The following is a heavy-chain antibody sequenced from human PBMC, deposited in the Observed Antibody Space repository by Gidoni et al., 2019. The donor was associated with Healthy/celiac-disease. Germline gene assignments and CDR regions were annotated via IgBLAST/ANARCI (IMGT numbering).Heavy chain of an antibody. CDR3: AREGLSYAIFGVVNYYYYGMDV. J-gene: IGHJ6*02. Sequence: QVQLVESGGGVVQPGRSRILSCAASGFTFSSYAMPLVRQAPGKGLEWVAVISYDGSNKYYADSVKGRFTISRDNSKNTLYLQMNSLRAEDTAVYYCAREGLSYAIFGVVNYYYYGMDVWGQGTTVTVSS. CDR2: ISYDGSNK. CDR1: GFTFSSYA. V-gene: IGHV3-30*04. D-gene: IGHD3-3*01.